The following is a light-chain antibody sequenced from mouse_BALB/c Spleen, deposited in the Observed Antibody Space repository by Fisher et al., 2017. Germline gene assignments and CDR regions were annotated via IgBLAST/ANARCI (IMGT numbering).Light chain of an antibody. CDR3: QQRSSYPFT. Sequence: IVMTQSPAIMSASPGEKVTMTCRASSSVSYMHWYQQKSGTSPKRWIYDTSKLASGVPARFSGSGSGTSYSLTISRMEAEDAATYYCQQRSSYPFTFGSGTKLEIK. CDR1: SSVSY. V-gene: IGKV4-59*01. J-gene: IGKJ4*01. CDR2: DTS.